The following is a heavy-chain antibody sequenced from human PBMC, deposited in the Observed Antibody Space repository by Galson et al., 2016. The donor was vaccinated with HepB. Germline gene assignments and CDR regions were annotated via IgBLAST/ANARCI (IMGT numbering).Heavy chain of an antibody. D-gene: IGHD3-10*01. CDR2: ISYDGSNK. J-gene: IGHJ4*02. Sequence: SLRFSCAASGFTFSNSAMHWVRQAPGRGLEWVAIISYDGSNKYYADSVKGRFTISRDNSKNTLYLQMNSLRAEDTAVYYCARGRAGPVDYWGQGTLVTVSS. V-gene: IGHV3-30*04. CDR3: ARGRAGPVDY. CDR1: GFTFSNSA.